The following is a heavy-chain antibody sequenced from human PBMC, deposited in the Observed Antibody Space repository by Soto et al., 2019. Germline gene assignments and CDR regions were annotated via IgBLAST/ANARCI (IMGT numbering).Heavy chain of an antibody. CDR3: ARDRLFDY. D-gene: IGHD3-16*01. V-gene: IGHV3-30-3*01. Sequence: PVGSLRLSCAASGFTFSSYAMRWVRQAPGKGLEWVAVISYDGSNKYYADSVKGRFTISRDNSKNTLYLQMNSLRAEDTAVYYCARDRLFDYWGQGTLVTVSS. CDR2: ISYDGSNK. CDR1: GFTFSSYA. J-gene: IGHJ4*02.